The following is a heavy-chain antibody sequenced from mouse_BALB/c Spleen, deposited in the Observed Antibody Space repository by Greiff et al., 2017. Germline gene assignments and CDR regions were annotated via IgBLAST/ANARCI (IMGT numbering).Heavy chain of an antibody. V-gene: IGHV5-17*02. CDR3: ASSNYYGRGAWFAY. Sequence: EVQGVESGGGLVQPGGSRKLSCAASGFTFSSFGMHWVRQAPEKGLEWVAYISSGSSTIYYADTVKGRFTISRDNPKNTLFLQMTSLRSEDTAMYYCASSNYYGRGAWFAYWGQGTLVTVSA. CDR1: GFTFSSFG. J-gene: IGHJ3*01. D-gene: IGHD1-1*01. CDR2: ISSGSSTI.